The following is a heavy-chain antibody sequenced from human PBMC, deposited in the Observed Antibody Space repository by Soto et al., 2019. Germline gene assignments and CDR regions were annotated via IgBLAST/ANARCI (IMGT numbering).Heavy chain of an antibody. V-gene: IGHV5-51*01. CDR2: IYPSDSDT. CDR1: GYTFAGYW. Sequence: PGQSLKISCKGSGYTFAGYWIACARQQPGKGLELMGIIYPSDSDTRYRPSFQGQVTISADKSISSAYLQWSSLRASDTAMYYCARGGVSTRTFDYWGQGTPVTVSS. J-gene: IGHJ4*02. CDR3: ARGGVSTRTFDY. D-gene: IGHD3-3*01.